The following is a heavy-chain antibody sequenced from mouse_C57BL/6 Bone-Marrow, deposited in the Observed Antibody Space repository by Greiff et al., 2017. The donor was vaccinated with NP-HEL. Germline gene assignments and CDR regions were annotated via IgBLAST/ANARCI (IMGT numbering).Heavy chain of an antibody. D-gene: IGHD2-4*01. Sequence: QVQLKQSGAELARPGASVKLSCKASGYTFTSYGISWVKQRTGQGLEWIGEIYPRSGNTYYNEKFKGKATLTADKSSSTAYMELRSLTSEDSAVYFCARLRYYDFTGVFAYWGQGTLVTVSA. V-gene: IGHV1-81*01. CDR1: GYTFTSYG. CDR3: ARLRYYDFTGVFAY. J-gene: IGHJ3*01. CDR2: IYPRSGNT.